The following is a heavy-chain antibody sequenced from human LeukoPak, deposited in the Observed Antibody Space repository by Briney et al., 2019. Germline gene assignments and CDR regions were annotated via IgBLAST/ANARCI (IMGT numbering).Heavy chain of an antibody. CDR3: AHRRSGYDWNHGDFDY. J-gene: IGHJ4*02. CDR1: GFSLSTSGMR. V-gene: IGHV2-70*04. D-gene: IGHD1-20*01. CDR2: IDWDDDK. Sequence: SGPALVKPTQTLTLTCTFSGFSLSTSGMRVSWIRQPPGKALEWLARIDWDDDKFYSTSLKTRLTISKDTSKNQVVLIMTNMDPVDTATYYCAHRRSGYDWNHGDFDYWGQGTLVTVSS.